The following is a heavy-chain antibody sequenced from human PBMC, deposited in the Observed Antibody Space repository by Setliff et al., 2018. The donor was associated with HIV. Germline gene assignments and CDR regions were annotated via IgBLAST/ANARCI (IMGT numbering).Heavy chain of an antibody. CDR1: GYSFTDYY. J-gene: IGHJ4*02. CDR2: IIPIFGTT. CDR3: ASGSGYLGY. D-gene: IGHD3-22*01. V-gene: IGHV1-69*05. Sequence: SVKVSCKASGYSFTDYYIHWVRQAPGQGLEWMGGIIPIFGTTNYAQKFQGRVTITTDESTSTAYMELSSLRSEDTAVYYCASGSGYLGYWGQGTLVTVSS.